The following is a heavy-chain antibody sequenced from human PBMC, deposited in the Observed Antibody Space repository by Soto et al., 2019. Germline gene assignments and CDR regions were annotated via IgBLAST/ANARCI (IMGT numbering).Heavy chain of an antibody. Sequence: ASVKVSCKSSGYTFSGFYMHWVRQAPGQGLEWMGWINPNSGGTKSAEKFQGRVTMTRDTSISTAYMELSRLTSDDTAVYYCASAAVTGTAGLDFWGQGTQVTVSS. CDR3: ASAAVTGTAGLDF. CDR1: GYTFSGFY. J-gene: IGHJ4*02. D-gene: IGHD6-19*01. V-gene: IGHV1-2*02. CDR2: INPNSGGT.